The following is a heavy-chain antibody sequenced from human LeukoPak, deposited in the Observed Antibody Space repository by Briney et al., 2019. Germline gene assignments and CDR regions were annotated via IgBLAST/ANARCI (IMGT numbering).Heavy chain of an antibody. CDR2: ISADGSYK. Sequence: GGSLRLSCAASGFTFSNYGMHWVRQAPGKGLEWVALISADGSYKYYADSVKGRFTISRDNSKNTLYLQMNSLRAEDTAVYYCAKDFYGGNGFDYWGQGTLVTVPS. V-gene: IGHV3-30*18. CDR1: GFTFSNYG. CDR3: AKDFYGGNGFDY. J-gene: IGHJ4*02. D-gene: IGHD4-23*01.